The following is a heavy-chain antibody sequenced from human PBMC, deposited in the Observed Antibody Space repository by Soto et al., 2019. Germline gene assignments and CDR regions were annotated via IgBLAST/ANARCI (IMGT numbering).Heavy chain of an antibody. CDR3: ARVVRGTFDYYYGMDV. J-gene: IGHJ6*02. CDR1: GGSISSGGYY. CDR2: IYYSGST. V-gene: IGHV4-31*03. Sequence: QVQLQESGPELVKPSQTLSLTCTVSGGSISSGGYYWSWIRQHPGKGLEWIGYIYYSGSTYYNPSLKSRVTISVDTSKNQFSLKLSSVTAADTAVYYCARVVRGTFDYYYGMDVWGQGTTVTVSS. D-gene: IGHD3-10*01.